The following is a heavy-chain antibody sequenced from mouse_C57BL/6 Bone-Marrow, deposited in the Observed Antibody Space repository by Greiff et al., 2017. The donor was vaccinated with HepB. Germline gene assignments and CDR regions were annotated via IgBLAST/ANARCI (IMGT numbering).Heavy chain of an antibody. J-gene: IGHJ3*01. CDR3: AKIRGSSYVEFAY. V-gene: IGHV1-55*01. CDR1: GYTFTSYW. D-gene: IGHD1-1*01. CDR2: IYPGNGST. Sequence: VQLQQPGAELVKPGASVKMSCKASGYTFTSYWITWVKQRPGQGLEWIGDIYPGNGSTNYNEKFKSKATLTVDTSSSTAYMQLSSLTSEDSAVYYCAKIRGSSYVEFAYWGQGTLVTVSA.